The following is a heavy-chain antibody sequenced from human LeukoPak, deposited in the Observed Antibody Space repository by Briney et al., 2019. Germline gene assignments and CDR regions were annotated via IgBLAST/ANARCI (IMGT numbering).Heavy chain of an antibody. V-gene: IGHV4-39*01. J-gene: IGHJ5*02. Sequence: PSETLSLTCTVSGGSIRSSYYYWGWIRQPPGKGLEWIGSIYDSGSTYYNPSLKSRVTISVDTSKNQFSLKLNSVTAADTAVYYCARWGQQLLDPWGQGTLVTVSS. CDR2: IYDSGST. CDR3: ARWGQQLLDP. CDR1: GGSIRSSYYY. D-gene: IGHD6-13*01.